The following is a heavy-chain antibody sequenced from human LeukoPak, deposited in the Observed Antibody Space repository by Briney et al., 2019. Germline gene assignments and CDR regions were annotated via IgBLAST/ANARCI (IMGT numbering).Heavy chain of an antibody. D-gene: IGHD2-15*01. CDR2: IYTSGST. V-gene: IGHV4-4*07. CDR1: GGSISSYY. CDR3: ARETYSGYYYYMDV. J-gene: IGHJ6*03. Sequence: SETLSLTCTVSGGSISSYYWSWIRQPAGKGLEWIGRIYTSGSTNYNPSLKSRVTMSVDTSKNQFSLKVTSVTAADTAVYYCARETYSGYYYYMDVWGKGTTVTVSS.